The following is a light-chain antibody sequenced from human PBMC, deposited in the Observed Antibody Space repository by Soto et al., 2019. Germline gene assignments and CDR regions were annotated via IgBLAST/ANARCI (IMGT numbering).Light chain of an antibody. V-gene: IGKV3-11*01. J-gene: IGKJ1*01. CDR2: DAS. CDR3: QQRSNLPWT. CDR1: QRISGY. Sequence: DILLTQYPATLSLSPGQRATLSCIASQRISGYLAWYQQKPGQAPRLLIYDASNRATGIPVRFSGSGSGTDYTLTVSSLEPEDFAVYYCQQRSNLPWTFGQVTNVDIK.